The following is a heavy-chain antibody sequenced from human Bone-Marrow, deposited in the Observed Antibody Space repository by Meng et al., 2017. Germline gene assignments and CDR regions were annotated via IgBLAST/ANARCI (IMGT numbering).Heavy chain of an antibody. D-gene: IGHD4-17*01. CDR2: ISTSGRT. CDR3: ATEGTDGDYDLGNFEY. Sequence: SETLSLTCSVSGGSINNAPHYWTWIRQPAGKGLEWIGRISTSGRTSYNPSLKSRVAISVDTSKNQFSLRLTSVTAADTAVYYCATEGTDGDYDLGNFEYWGQGTLVTVSS. CDR1: GGSINNAPHY. J-gene: IGHJ4*02. V-gene: IGHV4-61*02.